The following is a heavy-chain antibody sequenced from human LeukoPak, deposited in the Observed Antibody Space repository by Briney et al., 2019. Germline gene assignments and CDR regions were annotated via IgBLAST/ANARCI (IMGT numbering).Heavy chain of an antibody. CDR3: ARGDFWRGGFDP. CDR1: GYSISSGYY. V-gene: IGHV4-38-2*02. D-gene: IGHD3-3*01. Sequence: SETLSLTCTVSGYSISSGYYWGWIRQPPGKGLEWIGEINHSGSTNYNPSLKSRVTISVDTSKNQFSLKLSSVTAADTAVYYCARGDFWRGGFDPWGQGTLVTVSS. J-gene: IGHJ5*02. CDR2: INHSGST.